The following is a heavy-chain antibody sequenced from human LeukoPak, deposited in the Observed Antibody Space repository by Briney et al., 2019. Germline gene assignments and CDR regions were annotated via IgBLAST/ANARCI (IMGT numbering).Heavy chain of an antibody. D-gene: IGHD1-26*01. Sequence: SETLSLTCTVSGGSISSGGYYWSWIRQPPGKGLEWIGYIYQSGSTYYNPSLKSRVTISVDRSKNQFSLKLSSVTAADTAVYYCARYSGSTDNWFDPWGQGTLVTVSS. J-gene: IGHJ5*02. V-gene: IGHV4-30-2*01. CDR3: ARYSGSTDNWFDP. CDR2: IYQSGST. CDR1: GGSISSGGYY.